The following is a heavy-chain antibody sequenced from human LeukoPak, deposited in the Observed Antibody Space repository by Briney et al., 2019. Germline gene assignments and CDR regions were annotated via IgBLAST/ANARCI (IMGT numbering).Heavy chain of an antibody. V-gene: IGHV3-23*01. CDR3: ARDYENYDYVWGSYRDSTYFDY. Sequence: GGSLRLSCAVSGFAFGSEAMSWVRQSPARGLEWVASISPGGGTTYYADSVKGRFTISRDNSKNTLYLQMNSLRAEDTAVYYCARDYENYDYVWGSYRDSTYFDYWGQGTLVTVSS. D-gene: IGHD3-16*02. J-gene: IGHJ4*02. CDR2: ISPGGGTT. CDR1: GFAFGSEA.